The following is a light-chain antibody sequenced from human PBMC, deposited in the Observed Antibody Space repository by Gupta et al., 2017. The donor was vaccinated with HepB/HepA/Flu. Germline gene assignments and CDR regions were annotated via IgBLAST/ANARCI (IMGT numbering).Light chain of an antibody. J-gene: IGLJ3*02. CDR2: NNN. CDR3: ATWDDSLNGVV. Sequence: QSVLTQPPSASETPGQRVTIPCSGSRSNIGSNAVSWYQHLPGTAPNLLIYNNNQRPSGVPARFSGSKSGTSASLAISGLQSDDETDYYCATWDDSLNGVVFGGGTEVTVL. CDR1: RSNIGSNA. V-gene: IGLV1-44*01.